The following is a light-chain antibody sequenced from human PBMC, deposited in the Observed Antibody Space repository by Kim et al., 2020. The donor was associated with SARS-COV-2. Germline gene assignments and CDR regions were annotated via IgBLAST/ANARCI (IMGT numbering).Light chain of an antibody. V-gene: IGKV1-16*01. Sequence: TVVDHRVPMTCRARQDISNCLAWFKQRTGKAPESLIYSASTLQSGVPSRFSGSGSRTDFTLTISSLQPEDFATYYCQQYDVYPRTFGQGTRLEIK. CDR1: QDISNC. CDR2: SAS. CDR3: QQYDVYPRT. J-gene: IGKJ5*01.